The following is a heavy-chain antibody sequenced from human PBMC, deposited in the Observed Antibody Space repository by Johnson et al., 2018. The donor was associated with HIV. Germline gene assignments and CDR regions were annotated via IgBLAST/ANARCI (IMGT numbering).Heavy chain of an antibody. V-gene: IGHV3-15*01. Sequence: EVQLVESGGGLVKPGGSLRLSCAASGFTFNNAWMSWVRQAPGKGLEWLGRIRSKTDGGTTDYAEPVKGRFTISRDNSKNTLYLQMNSLRAEDTAVYYCAAHLVEMATKSLNAFDIWGQGTMVTVSS. CDR3: AAHLVEMATKSLNAFDI. J-gene: IGHJ3*02. CDR1: GFTFNNAW. CDR2: IRSKTDGGTT. D-gene: IGHD5-24*01.